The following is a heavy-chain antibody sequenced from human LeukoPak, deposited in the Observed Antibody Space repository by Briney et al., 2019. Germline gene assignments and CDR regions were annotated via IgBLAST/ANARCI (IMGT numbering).Heavy chain of an antibody. V-gene: IGHV4-30-4*01. J-gene: IGHJ3*02. CDR1: GGSISSGDYY. CDR2: IYYSGST. Sequence: PSQTLSLTCTVSGGSISSGDYYWSWIRQPPGKGLEWIGYIYYSGSTYYNPSLKSRVTISVDRSKNQFSLKLSSVTAADTAVYYCARGRVFYYDFWSGYRPHLDAFDIWGQGTMVTVSS. D-gene: IGHD3-3*01. CDR3: ARGRVFYYDFWSGYRPHLDAFDI.